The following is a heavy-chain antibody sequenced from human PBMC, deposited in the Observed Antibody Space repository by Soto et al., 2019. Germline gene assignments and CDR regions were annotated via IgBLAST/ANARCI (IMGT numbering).Heavy chain of an antibody. CDR3: AKGVPYVDTAMAYFDY. Sequence: GGSLRLSCAASGFTFSNYWMHWIRQAPGKGREWVSAISGSGGSTYYADSVKGRFTISRDNSKNTLYLQMNSLRAEDTAVYYCAKGVPYVDTAMAYFDYWGQGTLVTVSS. CDR2: ISGSGGST. J-gene: IGHJ4*02. D-gene: IGHD5-18*01. CDR1: GFTFSNYW. V-gene: IGHV3-23*01.